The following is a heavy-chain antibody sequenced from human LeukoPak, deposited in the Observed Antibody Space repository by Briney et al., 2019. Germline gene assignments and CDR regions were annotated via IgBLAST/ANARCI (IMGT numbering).Heavy chain of an antibody. J-gene: IGHJ6*02. CDR3: AKDMSYGSSGYSSLYGMDV. CDR1: GFTFSSYA. CDR2: ISGSGGST. D-gene: IGHD3-22*01. V-gene: IGHV3-23*01. Sequence: GGSLRLSCAASGFTFSSYAMSWVRQAPGKGLEWVSAISGSGGSTYYADSVKGRFTISRDNSKNTLYLQMNSLRAEDTAVYYCAKDMSYGSSGYSSLYGMDVWGQGTTVTVSS.